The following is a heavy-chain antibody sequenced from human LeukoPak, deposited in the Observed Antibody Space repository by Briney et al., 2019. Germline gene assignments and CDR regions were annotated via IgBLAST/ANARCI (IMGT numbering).Heavy chain of an antibody. J-gene: IGHJ5*02. CDR3: ARGGPYCSSTSCYNWFDP. D-gene: IGHD2-2*01. V-gene: IGHV1-8*01. CDR2: MNPNSGNT. CDR1: GYTFTSYD. Sequence: ALVKVSCKASGYTFTSYDINWVRQATGQGLEWMGWMNPNSGNTGYAQKFQGRVTMTRNTSISTAYMELSSLRSEDTAVYYCARGGPYCSSTSCYNWFDPWGQGTLVTVSS.